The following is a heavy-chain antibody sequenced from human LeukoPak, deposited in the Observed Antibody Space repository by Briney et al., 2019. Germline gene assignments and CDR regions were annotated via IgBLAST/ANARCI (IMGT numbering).Heavy chain of an antibody. J-gene: IGHJ4*02. D-gene: IGHD3-10*01. V-gene: IGHV4-39*07. CDR1: GGSISSSRYY. CDR2: MYYSGST. Sequence: SETLSLTCTVSGGSISSSRYYGGWIRQPPGKGLEWIGSMYYSGSTYYNPSLKSRVTISVDTSKNQFSLKLSSVTAADTAVYYCARMYGSGRRARFDYWGQGTLVTVSS. CDR3: ARMYGSGRRARFDY.